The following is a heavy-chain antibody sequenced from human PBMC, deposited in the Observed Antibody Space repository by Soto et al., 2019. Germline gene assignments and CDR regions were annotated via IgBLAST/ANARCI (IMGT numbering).Heavy chain of an antibody. CDR1: GYTFTGHY. V-gene: IGHV1-2*02. Sequence: ASVKVSCKASGYTFTGHYMHWVRQAPGQGFEWMGWINPNSGGTNYAQKFQGRVTMTRDTSISTAYMELNRLRSDDTAVFYCAREYSSTWYPFDYWGQGTPVTVSS. CDR2: INPNSGGT. J-gene: IGHJ4*02. D-gene: IGHD6-13*01. CDR3: AREYSSTWYPFDY.